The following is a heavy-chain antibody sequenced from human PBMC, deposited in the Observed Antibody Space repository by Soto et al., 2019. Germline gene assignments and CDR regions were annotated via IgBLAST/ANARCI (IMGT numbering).Heavy chain of an antibody. CDR3: ARAYYDFWTSYHYGMDV. Sequence: QLQLQESGSGLVKPSQTLSLTCAVSGVSISSDGYSWIWIRQPPGKGLEWIGFIYQSGSTYYNPSLKSRGTMSVDRSKNQFYLKLTSVTAADKAVYYCARAYYDFWTSYHYGMDVWGQGTTVTVSS. V-gene: IGHV4-30-2*01. D-gene: IGHD3-3*01. J-gene: IGHJ6*02. CDR1: GVSISSDGYS. CDR2: IYQSGST.